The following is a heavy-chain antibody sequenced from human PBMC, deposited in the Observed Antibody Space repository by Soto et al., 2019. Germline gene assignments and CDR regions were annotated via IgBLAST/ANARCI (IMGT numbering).Heavy chain of an antibody. J-gene: IGHJ5*02. CDR3: ARDQTGITTAGGGRIDR. D-gene: IGHD6-13*01. Sequence: ESGGGVVQPGRSLRLSCAASGFTFSTHAMHWFRQAPGKGLECVAIVSFDGSNKYYADSVKGRFTISRDNSKNTLYLQMSGLTPEDTAFYYCARDQTGITTAGGGRIDRWGQGTLVTVSS. CDR1: GFTFSTHA. CDR2: VSFDGSNK. V-gene: IGHV3-30-3*01.